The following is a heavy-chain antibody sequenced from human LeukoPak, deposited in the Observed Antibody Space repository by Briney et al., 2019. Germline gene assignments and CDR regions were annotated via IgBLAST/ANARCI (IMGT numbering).Heavy chain of an antibody. J-gene: IGHJ6*03. CDR3: ARHQEAMVRGVLYYMDV. Sequence: SETLSLTCTVSGASISTSDRYWGWLRQPPGKGLEWIGSIYYSGITYHNPSLKSRVTISVDTSNNQFSLRLSSVTAADTALYFCARHQEAMVRGVLYYMDVWGKGTTVTISS. CDR2: IYYSGIT. CDR1: GASISTSDRY. D-gene: IGHD3-10*01. V-gene: IGHV4-39*01.